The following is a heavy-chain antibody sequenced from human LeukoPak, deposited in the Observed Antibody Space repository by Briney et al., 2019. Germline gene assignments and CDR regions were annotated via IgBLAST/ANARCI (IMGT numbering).Heavy chain of an antibody. CDR1: GYTFTGYY. V-gene: IGHV1-2*02. Sequence: ASVTVSCKASGYTFTGYYMHWVRQAPGQGLEWMGWINPNSGGTNYAQKFQGRVTMTRDTSISTAYMELSRLRSDDTAVYYCARARWLQLSPGLFDYWGQGTLVTVSS. CDR3: ARARWLQLSPGLFDY. J-gene: IGHJ4*02. D-gene: IGHD5-24*01. CDR2: INPNSGGT.